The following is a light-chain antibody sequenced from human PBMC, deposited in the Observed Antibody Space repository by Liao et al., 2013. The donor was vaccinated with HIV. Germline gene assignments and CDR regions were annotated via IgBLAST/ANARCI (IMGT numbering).Light chain of an antibody. CDR3: QAWDSDTAL. CDR2: KDS. Sequence: SYVPTQPPSVSVAPGKTARISCGGNNIGSKSVHWYQQKPGQAPVLLIYKDSERPSGIPERFSGSNSGNTATLTISGTQAMDEADYYCQAWDSDTALFGGGTKLTVL. J-gene: IGLJ2*01. CDR1: NIGSKS. V-gene: IGLV3-21*01.